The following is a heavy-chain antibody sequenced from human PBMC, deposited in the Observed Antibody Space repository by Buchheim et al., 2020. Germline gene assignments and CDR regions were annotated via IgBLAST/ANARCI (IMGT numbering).Heavy chain of an antibody. J-gene: IGHJ6*02. CDR3: ARDDLFRAYEWDV. V-gene: IGHV3-33*01. CDR1: GFTFSSYG. D-gene: IGHD5-12*01. CDR2: IWYDGSNK. Sequence: QVQLVESGGGVVQPGRSLRLSCAASGFTFSSYGMHWVRQAPGKGLEWVAVIWYDGSNKYYADSVKGRFTISRDNSKNTLSLQMNSLRAEDTAVYYCARDDLFRAYEWDVWGQGTT.